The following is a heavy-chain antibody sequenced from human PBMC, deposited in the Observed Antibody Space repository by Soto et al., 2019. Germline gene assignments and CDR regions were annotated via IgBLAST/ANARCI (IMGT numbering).Heavy chain of an antibody. D-gene: IGHD3-22*01. J-gene: IGHJ1*01. V-gene: IGHV4-34*01. CDR2: INHSGST. Sequence: QVQLQQWGAGLLKPSETLSLTCAVYGGSFSGYYWSWIRQPPGKGLEWIGEINHSGSTNYNPSLQSRVTMSVDTSKNQFSLKLSSVTAADTAVYSCARSDSSWQHWDQGTLVTVSS. CDR3: ARSDSSWQH. CDR1: GGSFSGYY.